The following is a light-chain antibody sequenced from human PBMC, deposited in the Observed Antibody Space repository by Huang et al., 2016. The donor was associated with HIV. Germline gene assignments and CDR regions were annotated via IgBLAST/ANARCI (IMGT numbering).Light chain of an antibody. CDR2: ATS. J-gene: IGKJ1*01. V-gene: IGKV1-NL1*01. CDR3: QQYYDTFPT. CDR1: QGISNS. Sequence: DIQLTQSPSSVSASVGDRVIMSCRASQGISNSLAWYQHKVGKAPKLLVYATSRVESVAPFRFSASRSGTDYTLTIRGLQPDDVATYYCQQYYDTFPTFGQGTKVEIK.